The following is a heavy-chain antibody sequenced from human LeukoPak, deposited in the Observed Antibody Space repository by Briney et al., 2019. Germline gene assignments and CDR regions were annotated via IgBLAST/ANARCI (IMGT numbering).Heavy chain of an antibody. V-gene: IGHV3-15*06. CDR1: GFTFTDAW. J-gene: IGHJ4*02. CDR2: IKSKADYGTT. Sequence: GGSLRLSCAASGFTFTDAWMRWVRQAPGKGLEWVGHIKSKADYGTTHYAAPVKDRFTISREDSKNTLYLQMNSLKTEDTAVYYCSAMRVFGFWGQGTLVTVSP. CDR3: SAMRVFGF.